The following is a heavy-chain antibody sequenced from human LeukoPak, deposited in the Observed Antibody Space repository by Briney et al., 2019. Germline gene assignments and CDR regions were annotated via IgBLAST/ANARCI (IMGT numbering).Heavy chain of an antibody. V-gene: IGHV1-18*01. Sequence: ASVKVSCKASGYTFTSYGISWVRQAPGQGLEWMGWISAYNGNTNYAQKLQGRVTMTTDTSTSTAYMELRSLRSDDTAVYYRARDLSYSSSWYGRGGIDYWGQGTLVTVSS. CDR2: ISAYNGNT. D-gene: IGHD6-13*01. CDR3: ARDLSYSSSWYGRGGIDY. J-gene: IGHJ4*02. CDR1: GYTFTSYG.